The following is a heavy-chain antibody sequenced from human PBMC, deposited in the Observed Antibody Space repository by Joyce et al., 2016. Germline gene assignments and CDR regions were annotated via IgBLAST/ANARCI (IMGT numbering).Heavy chain of an antibody. J-gene: IGHJ5*02. CDR1: GASVNSGGNY. Sequence: QVQLQESGPGLVRPAETLSLTCNVSGASVNSGGNYWSWMRQPPGKTLEYIGNAFYSGGTRYNPSLKSRVSISLDASKNQFSLSLSAVTAADTAVYFCARGTYRSAGYYYASWGQGTPVIVSS. CDR2: AFYSGGT. D-gene: IGHD3-22*01. V-gene: IGHV4-61*08. CDR3: ARGTYRSAGYYYAS.